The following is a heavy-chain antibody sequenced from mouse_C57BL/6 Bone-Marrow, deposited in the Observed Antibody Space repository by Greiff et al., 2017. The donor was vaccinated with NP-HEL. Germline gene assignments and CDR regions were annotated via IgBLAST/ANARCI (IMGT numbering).Heavy chain of an antibody. V-gene: IGHV1-50*01. CDR2: IDPSDSYT. CDR3: ERRGTGTRYFDV. J-gene: IGHJ1*03. Sequence: VQLQQPGAELVKPGASVKLSCKASGYTFTSYWMQWVKQRPGQGLEWIGEIDPSDSYTNYNQKFKGKATLTVDTSSSTAYMQLSSLTSEDSAVYYCERRGTGTRYFDVWGTGTTVTVSS. CDR1: GYTFTSYW. D-gene: IGHD4-1*01.